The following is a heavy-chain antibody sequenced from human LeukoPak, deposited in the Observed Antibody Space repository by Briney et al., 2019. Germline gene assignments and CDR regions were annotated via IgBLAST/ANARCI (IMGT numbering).Heavy chain of an antibody. Sequence: PSETLSLTCTVSGGSISSYYWSWIRQPAGKGLEWIGHIYTSGSTNYNPSLKSRVTISVDKSKNQFSPKLSSVTAADTAVYYCAGVVTALVGYFDYWGQGTLVTVSS. CDR3: AGVVTALVGYFDY. J-gene: IGHJ4*02. V-gene: IGHV4-4*07. CDR2: IYTSGST. CDR1: GGSISSYY. D-gene: IGHD2-21*02.